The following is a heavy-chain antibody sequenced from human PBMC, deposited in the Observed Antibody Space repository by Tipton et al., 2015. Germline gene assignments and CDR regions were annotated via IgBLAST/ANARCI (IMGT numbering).Heavy chain of an antibody. Sequence: LRLSCTVSGGSISTYYWMWIRQSAGKGLEWIGRIYTSGSTSYNPSLKSRVTISLDTSKSQFSLKLTSVTAADTAVYYCARFNYGPPYYYYAMDLWGQGTTVTVSS. D-gene: IGHD3-16*01. J-gene: IGHJ6*02. V-gene: IGHV4-4*07. CDR1: GGSISTYY. CDR2: IYTSGST. CDR3: ARFNYGPPYYYYAMDL.